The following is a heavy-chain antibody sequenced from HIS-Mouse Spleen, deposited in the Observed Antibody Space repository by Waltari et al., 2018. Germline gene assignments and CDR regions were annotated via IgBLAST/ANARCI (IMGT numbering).Heavy chain of an antibody. V-gene: IGHV4-39*07. CDR3: AREIPYSSSWYDWYFDL. Sequence: QLQLQESGPGLVKPSETLSLTCTVSGCSLSSSSYYWGWIRQPPGQGLEWIGSIYYSGSTYYNPSLKSRVTISVDTSKNQFSLKLSSVTAADTAVYYCAREIPYSSSWYDWYFDLWGRGTLVTVSS. CDR1: GCSLSSSSYY. CDR2: IYYSGST. J-gene: IGHJ2*01. D-gene: IGHD6-13*01.